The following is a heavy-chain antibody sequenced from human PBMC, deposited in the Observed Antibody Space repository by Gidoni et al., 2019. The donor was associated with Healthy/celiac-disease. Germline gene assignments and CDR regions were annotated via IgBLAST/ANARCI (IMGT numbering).Heavy chain of an antibody. Sequence: EVQLVESGGGLVKPGGSLRLSCAASGFTFSSYSMNWVRQAPGKGLEGVSSISSSSSYIYYADSVKGRFTISRDNAKNSLYLQMNSLRAEDTAVYYCAGDYGYYFDYWGQGTLVTVSS. CDR1: GFTFSSYS. CDR2: ISSSSSYI. V-gene: IGHV3-21*01. D-gene: IGHD4-17*01. CDR3: AGDYGYYFDY. J-gene: IGHJ4*02.